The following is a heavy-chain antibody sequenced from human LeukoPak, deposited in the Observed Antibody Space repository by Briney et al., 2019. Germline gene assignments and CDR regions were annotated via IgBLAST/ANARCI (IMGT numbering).Heavy chain of an antibody. D-gene: IGHD2/OR15-2a*01. Sequence: SGTPSLTCGVSGGSISNTNWWTWVRQPPGGGLEWIGEVHLNGRTHYSPSLESRVTMSVDMSENHISLKLTSVTAADTAVYYCAREGGFYRPLDYSGPGTLVIVSS. CDR1: GGSISNTNW. CDR3: AREGGFYRPLDY. V-gene: IGHV4-4*02. CDR2: VHLNGRT. J-gene: IGHJ4*02.